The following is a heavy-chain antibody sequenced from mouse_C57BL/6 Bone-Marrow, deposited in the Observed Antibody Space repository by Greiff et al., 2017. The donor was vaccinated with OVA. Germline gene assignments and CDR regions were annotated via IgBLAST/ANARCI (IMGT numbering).Heavy chain of an antibody. CDR2: ISGGGGNT. D-gene: IGHD2-4*01. Sequence: EVHLVESGGGLVKPGGSLKLSCAASGFTFSSYTMSWVRQTPEKRLEWVATISGGGGNTYYPDSVKGRFTISRDNAKNTLYLQMSSLRSEDTALYYCARHENYDYDWYFDVWGTGTTVTVSS. CDR1: GFTFSSYT. J-gene: IGHJ1*03. V-gene: IGHV5-9*01. CDR3: ARHENYDYDWYFDV.